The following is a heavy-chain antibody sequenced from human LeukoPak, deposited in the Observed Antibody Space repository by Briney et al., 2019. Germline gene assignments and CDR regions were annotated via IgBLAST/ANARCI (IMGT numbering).Heavy chain of an antibody. V-gene: IGHV1-2*02. CDR1: GYTFTGYY. CDR2: INPNSGGT. CDR3: ARGITTEYFFDY. J-gene: IGHJ4*02. D-gene: IGHD3-10*01. Sequence: ASVKVSCKSSGYTFTGYYMHWVRQAPGQGLEWMGWINPNSGGTNYAQKFQGRVTMTRDTSISTAYMELSRLRSDDTAVYYCARGITTEYFFDYWGQGTLVTVSS.